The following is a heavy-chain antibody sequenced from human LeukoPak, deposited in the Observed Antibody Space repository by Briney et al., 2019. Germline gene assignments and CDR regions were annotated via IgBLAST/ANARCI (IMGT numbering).Heavy chain of an antibody. CDR2: ISPSGDIT. CDR3: AKDAVWGSYSSHPYYFDF. V-gene: IGHV3-23*01. J-gene: IGHJ4*02. Sequence: PGGSLRLSCAASGFIFSSHGMNWVRQAPGKGLEWVSGISPSGDITYYADSVKGRFTISRDNSKNTVYLQMDSLRFEDAAVYYCAKDAVWGSYSSHPYYFDFWGQGTLVTVSS. CDR1: GFIFSSHG. D-gene: IGHD3-16*01.